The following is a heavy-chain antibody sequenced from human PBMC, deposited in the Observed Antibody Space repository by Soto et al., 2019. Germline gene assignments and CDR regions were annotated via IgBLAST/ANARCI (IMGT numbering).Heavy chain of an antibody. V-gene: IGHV4-61*01. CDR2: IYYSGST. CDR3: ARDRDYDFWSGYYH. J-gene: IGHJ5*02. D-gene: IGHD3-3*01. CDR1: GGSVSSGSYY. Sequence: SETLSLTCTVSGGSVSSGSYYWSWIRQPPGKGLEWIGYIYYSGSTNYNPSLKSRVTISVDTSKNKFSLKLSSVTAADTAVYYCARDRDYDFWSGYYHWGQGTLVTVSS.